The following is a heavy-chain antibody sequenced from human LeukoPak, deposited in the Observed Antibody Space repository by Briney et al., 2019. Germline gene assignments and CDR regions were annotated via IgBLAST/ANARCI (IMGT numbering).Heavy chain of an antibody. CDR1: GFSFSSYA. D-gene: IGHD3-3*01. CDR2: ISGSDGST. CDR3: AKYSSNTLLRPFDY. Sequence: PGGSLRLSRAASGFSFSSYAMSWVRQAPGKGLEWVSGISGSDGSTYYADSVKGRFTISRDNSKNTLYLQMNSLRAEDTALYYCAKYSSNTLLRPFDYWGQGALVTVSS. J-gene: IGHJ4*02. V-gene: IGHV3-23*01.